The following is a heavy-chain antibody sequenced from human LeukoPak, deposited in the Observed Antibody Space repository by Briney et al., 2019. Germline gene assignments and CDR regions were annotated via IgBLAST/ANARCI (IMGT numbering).Heavy chain of an antibody. CDR2: ISYDGSNK. V-gene: IGHV3-30*18. CDR1: GFTFSSYG. Sequence: PGGSLRLSCAASGFTFSSYGMHWVRQAPGKGLEWVAVISYDGSNKYYADSVKGRFTISRDNSKNTLYLQMNSLRAEDTAVYYCAKDRVLSYFDWLPSYYFDYWGQGTLVTVSS. D-gene: IGHD3-9*01. CDR3: AKDRVLSYFDWLPSYYFDY. J-gene: IGHJ4*02.